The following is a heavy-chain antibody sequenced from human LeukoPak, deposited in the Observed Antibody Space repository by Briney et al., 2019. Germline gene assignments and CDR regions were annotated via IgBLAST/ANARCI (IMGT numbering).Heavy chain of an antibody. CDR2: IKQVGSEK. D-gene: IGHD6-25*01. CDR3: ARYQGGGWDV. Sequence: GGSLRLSCTASGFTFSNYWMSWVRQAPGKGPEWVANIKQVGSEKYSLDSLKGRFTISRDNAKRSLYLQMNSLRAEDTAVYYCARYQGGGWDVWGQGTTVTVSS. CDR1: GFTFSNYW. J-gene: IGHJ6*02. V-gene: IGHV3-7*01.